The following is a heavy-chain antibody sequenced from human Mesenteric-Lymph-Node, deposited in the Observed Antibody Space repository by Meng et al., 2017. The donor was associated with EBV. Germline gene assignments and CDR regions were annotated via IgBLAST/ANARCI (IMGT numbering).Heavy chain of an antibody. D-gene: IGHD3-3*01. V-gene: IGHV2-5*02. CDR1: GFSLSTNGVG. J-gene: IGHJ5*02. CDR2: IYWDDDK. Sequence: QITLKESGPTLVKPXXTLTIACTFSGFSLSTNGVGVGWIRQPPGKALEWLALIYWDDDKRYSPSLKNRLTVTKATSINQLVLTMTNMDPADTATYYCAHKVDSGWFDPWGQGTLVTVSS. CDR3: AHKVDSGWFDP.